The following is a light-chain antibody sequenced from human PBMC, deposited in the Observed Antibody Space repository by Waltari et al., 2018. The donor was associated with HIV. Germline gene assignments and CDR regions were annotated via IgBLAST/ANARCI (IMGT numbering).Light chain of an antibody. CDR1: ASDLGYFAC. CDR3: CSYAGTYTYV. CDR2: KVF. Sequence: QSALTQPRSVSGSPGQSVTISCTGNASDLGYFACLSWYQQFPGKAPKVIIYKVFQRPSGVPDRFTASKSGITASLTISGLQDEDEADYYCCSYAGTYTYVFGSGTTVTVL. V-gene: IGLV2-11*01. J-gene: IGLJ1*01.